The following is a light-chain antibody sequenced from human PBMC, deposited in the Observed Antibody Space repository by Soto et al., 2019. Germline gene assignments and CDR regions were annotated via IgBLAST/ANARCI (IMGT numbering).Light chain of an antibody. CDR3: AAWDDSLILV. J-gene: IGLJ3*02. CDR1: SSNIGTNT. CDR2: ADY. Sequence: QSVLTQPPSASGTPGQRVTISCSGSSSNIGTNTVNWYQQLPGTAPKLLIYADYQRPSGVPDRFSGSKSGTSASLAISGLQSEDEADYYCAAWDDSLILVFGGGTQLTVL. V-gene: IGLV1-44*01.